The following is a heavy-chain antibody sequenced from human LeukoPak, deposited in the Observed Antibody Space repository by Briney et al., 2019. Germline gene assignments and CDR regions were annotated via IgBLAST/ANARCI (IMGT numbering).Heavy chain of an antibody. Sequence: GASVKVSCKASGYTFTSYDINWVRQATGQGLEWMGWMNPNSGNTGYAQKFQGRVTMTRNTSISTAYMELSSLRSEDTAVYYCARGRPRGIRVTIFGVAGPIDYWGQGTLVTVSS. CDR2: MNPNSGNT. V-gene: IGHV1-8*01. CDR3: ARGRPRGIRVTIFGVAGPIDY. J-gene: IGHJ4*02. CDR1: GYTFTSYD. D-gene: IGHD3-3*01.